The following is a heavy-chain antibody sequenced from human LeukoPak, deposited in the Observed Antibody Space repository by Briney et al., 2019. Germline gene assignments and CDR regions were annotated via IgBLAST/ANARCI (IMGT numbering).Heavy chain of an antibody. V-gene: IGHV3-48*01. CDR1: GFTFSSYS. D-gene: IGHD5-18*01. J-gene: IGHJ4*02. CDR3: ARDRLWFGY. Sequence: PGGSLRLSCAASGFTFSSYSMNWVRQAPGKGLEWVSYISSSSTIYYADSVKGRFTISRDNAKNSLYLQMNSLRAEDTAVYYCARDRLWFGYWGQGTLVTVSS. CDR2: ISSSSTI.